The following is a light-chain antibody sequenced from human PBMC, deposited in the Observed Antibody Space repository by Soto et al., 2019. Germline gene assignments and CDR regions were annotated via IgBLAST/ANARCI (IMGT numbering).Light chain of an antibody. Sequence: DIQMTQFPSSLSASVGDRVTITCRASQGIRNDLGWYQQQPGKAPKRLIYAASSLHSGVPSRFSGSRSGTEFTLAISSLQPEDSATFYCLQHSTYPLTFGQGTQVEIK. V-gene: IGKV1-17*01. CDR2: AAS. CDR3: LQHSTYPLT. CDR1: QGIRND. J-gene: IGKJ1*01.